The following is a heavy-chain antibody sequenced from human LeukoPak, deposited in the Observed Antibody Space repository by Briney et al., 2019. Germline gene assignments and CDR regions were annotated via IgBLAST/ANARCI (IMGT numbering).Heavy chain of an antibody. CDR1: GGSVTSSGHY. V-gene: IGHV4-39*01. CDR2: LYSSGTT. CDR3: ARRVFQGHHYDVLTGYYPYYYFDF. Sequence: PSETLSLTCTVSGGSVTSSGHYWGWIRQSPGKGLEWIGSLYSSGTTYYSPSLKSRLTLSVDTSENQFSLNLSSLSAADTAVYYCARRVFQGHHYDVLTGYYPYYYFDFWGQGTLVTVSS. D-gene: IGHD3-9*01. J-gene: IGHJ4*02.